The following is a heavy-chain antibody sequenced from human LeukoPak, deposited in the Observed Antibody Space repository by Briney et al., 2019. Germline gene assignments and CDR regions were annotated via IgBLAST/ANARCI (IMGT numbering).Heavy chain of an antibody. CDR2: INEGGSVI. CDR1: GFTFSGYW. CDR3: AREGIYSGYDSDY. V-gene: IGHV3-74*01. Sequence: GGSLRLSCAASGFTFSGYWMHWVRQAPGKGLEWVSRINEGGSVISYADSVEGRFTISRDNAKNSLYLQMNSLRAEDTAVYYCAREGIYSGYDSDYWGQGTLVTVSS. J-gene: IGHJ4*02. D-gene: IGHD5-12*01.